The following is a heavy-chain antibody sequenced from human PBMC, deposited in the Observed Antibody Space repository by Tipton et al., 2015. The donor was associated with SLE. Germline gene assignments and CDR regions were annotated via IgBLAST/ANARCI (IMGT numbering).Heavy chain of an antibody. CDR1: GGSISSHY. CDR2: IYYSGST. D-gene: IGHD3-3*01. J-gene: IGHJ5*02. Sequence: TLSLTCTVSGGSISSHYWSWIRQPPGRGLEWIGYIYYSGSTNYNPSLKSRVTISVDTSKNQFSLKLSSVTAADTAVYYCARGGGITIFGVVIGWFDPWGQGTLVTVSS. V-gene: IGHV4-59*08. CDR3: ARGGGITIFGVVIGWFDP.